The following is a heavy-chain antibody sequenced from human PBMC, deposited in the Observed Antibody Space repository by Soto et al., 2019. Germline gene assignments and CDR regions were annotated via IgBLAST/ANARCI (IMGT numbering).Heavy chain of an antibody. J-gene: IGHJ4*02. CDR1: GFTFSSYA. V-gene: IGHV3-30-3*01. CDR3: ARDLGAIWVVPAAIGY. D-gene: IGHD2-2*02. Sequence: SLRLSCAASGFTFSSYAMHWVRQGPGKGLEWVAVISYDGSNKYYADPVKGRFTISRDNSKNTLYLQMNSLRAEDTAVYYCARDLGAIWVVPAAIGYWGQGTLVTVSS. CDR2: ISYDGSNK.